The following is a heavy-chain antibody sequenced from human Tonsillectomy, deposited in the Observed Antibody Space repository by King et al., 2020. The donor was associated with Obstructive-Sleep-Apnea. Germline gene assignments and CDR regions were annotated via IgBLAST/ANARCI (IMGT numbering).Heavy chain of an antibody. J-gene: IGHJ4*02. CDR1: GGFISSSSFY. CDR3: AGDWELQYYFDY. Sequence: VQLQESGPGLVKPSETLSLTCTVSGGFISSSSFYWGWIRQSPGKGLEWIGSIYYSGLTYSNPSLKSRVTFSVDTSKNQFSLKLSSVTAADTAVYYCAGDWELQYYFDYWGQGTLVTVSS. CDR2: IYYSGLT. V-gene: IGHV4-39*07. D-gene: IGHD1-7*01.